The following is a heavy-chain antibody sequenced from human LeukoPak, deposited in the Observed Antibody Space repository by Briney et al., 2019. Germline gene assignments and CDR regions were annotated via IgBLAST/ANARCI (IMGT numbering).Heavy chain of an antibody. J-gene: IGHJ4*02. CDR1: GFTFSSYA. CDR3: AKAEKKGSSRPFNY. CDR2: ISGSGGST. D-gene: IGHD6-19*01. V-gene: IGHV3-23*01. Sequence: PGGSLRLSCAASGFTFSSYAMSWVRQAPGKRRQGVSGISGSGGSTYYADSVKGRFTISRDNSMNALFLQMNSLRAEDTAVYYCAKAEKKGSSRPFNYWGQGSLLTVSS.